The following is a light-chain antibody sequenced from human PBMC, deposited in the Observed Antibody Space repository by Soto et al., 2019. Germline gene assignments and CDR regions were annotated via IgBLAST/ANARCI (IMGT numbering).Light chain of an antibody. CDR2: SYD. CDR3: VAWDDTMNGVV. V-gene: IGLV1-44*01. Sequence: QSVLTQPPSASATPGQKVTISCSGSSSNVGSNLVNWYQQLPGAAPKLLIYSYDQRPSGVPDRFSGSRSGTSASLAISGLQCEDEAVYYCVAWDDTMNGVVFGTGTKVT. CDR1: SSNVGSNL. J-gene: IGLJ1*01.